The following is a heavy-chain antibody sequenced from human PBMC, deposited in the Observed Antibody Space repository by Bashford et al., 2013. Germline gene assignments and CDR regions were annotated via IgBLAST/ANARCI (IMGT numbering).Heavy chain of an antibody. J-gene: IGHJ4*02. CDR2: VDPRSGVT. CDR1: GYIFTSFY. D-gene: IGHD3-22*01. Sequence: ASVKVSCKTSGYIFTSFYMHWVRQAPGQGLEWVGSVDPRSGVTTYAQKFQGRVTLTTDTSTNTAYMELSSLKSDDTAVFYCARRYDSSGWYRFWGQGTRVTVSS. V-gene: IGHV1-2*02. CDR3: ARRYDSSGWYRF.